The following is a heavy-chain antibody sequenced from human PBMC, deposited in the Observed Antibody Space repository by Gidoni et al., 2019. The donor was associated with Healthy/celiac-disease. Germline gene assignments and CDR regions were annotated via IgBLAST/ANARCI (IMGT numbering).Heavy chain of an antibody. CDR3: AREEDALGYYYYYGMDV. Sequence: EVQLVESGGGLVKPGGSLRLSGAASGFTFSSESMNWVRQAPGKGRAGVSSISSSGSTIYYADSVKVLFTISRDNAKNSLYLQMNSLRAEDTAVYYCAREEDALGYYYYYGMDVWGQGTTVTVSS. J-gene: IGHJ6*02. D-gene: IGHD2-15*01. CDR1: GFTFSSES. V-gene: IGHV3-21*01. CDR2: ISSSGSTI.